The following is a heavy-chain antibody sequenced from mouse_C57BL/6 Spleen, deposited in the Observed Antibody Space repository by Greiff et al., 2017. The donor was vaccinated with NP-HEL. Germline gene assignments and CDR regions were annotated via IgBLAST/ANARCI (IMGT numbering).Heavy chain of an antibody. J-gene: IGHJ4*01. Sequence: EVHLVESGGGLVKPGGSLKLSCAASGFTFSDYGMHWVRQAPEKGLEWVAYISSGSSTIYYADTVKGRFTISRDNAKNTLFLQMTSLRSEDTAMYYCARRSNYEGYAMDYWGQGTSVTVSS. V-gene: IGHV5-17*01. D-gene: IGHD2-5*01. CDR3: ARRSNYEGYAMDY. CDR1: GFTFSDYG. CDR2: ISSGSSTI.